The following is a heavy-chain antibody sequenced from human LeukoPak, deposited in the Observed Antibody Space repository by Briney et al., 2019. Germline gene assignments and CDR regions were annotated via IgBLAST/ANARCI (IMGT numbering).Heavy chain of an antibody. Sequence: SGGSLRLSCAASGFTFDDYGMSWVRQAPGKGLEWVSGISPSGGGTYYADSVKGRFTISRDDSKSTLYLQMNSLRAEDTAVYYCARDPGQYYYYYMDVWGKGTTVTVSS. J-gene: IGHJ6*03. V-gene: IGHV3-23*01. CDR1: GFTFDDYG. CDR3: ARDPGQYYYYYMDV. CDR2: ISPSGGGT.